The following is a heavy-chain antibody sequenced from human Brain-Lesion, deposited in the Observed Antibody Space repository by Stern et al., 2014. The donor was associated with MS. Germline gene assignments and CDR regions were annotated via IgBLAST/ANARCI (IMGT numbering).Heavy chain of an antibody. V-gene: IGHV1-24*01. Sequence: VQLVESGAEVKKPGASVKVSCKVFGYTLTELSMHWVRQAPRKGLEWVGGFGPEDGETIYAQKFQGRVTMTEDTSTDTAYMELSSLRSEDTAVYYCATLSPGAGGNYYRHFDYWGQGTLVTVSS. J-gene: IGHJ4*02. D-gene: IGHD1-26*01. CDR1: GYTLTELS. CDR3: ATLSPGAGGNYYRHFDY. CDR2: FGPEDGET.